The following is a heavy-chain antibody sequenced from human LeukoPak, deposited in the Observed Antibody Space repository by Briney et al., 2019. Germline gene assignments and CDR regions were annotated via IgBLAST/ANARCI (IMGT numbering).Heavy chain of an antibody. V-gene: IGHV1-18*01. CDR3: ARDQFRWVGTGTFDY. D-gene: IGHD4-23*01. Sequence: GASVKVSCKASGYTFTSYGISWVRQAPGQGLEWMGWISAYNGNTNYAQKLQGRVTMTTDTSTSTAYMELRSLRSDDTAVYYCARDQFRWVGTGTFDYWGQGTLVTVSS. J-gene: IGHJ4*02. CDR1: GYTFTSYG. CDR2: ISAYNGNT.